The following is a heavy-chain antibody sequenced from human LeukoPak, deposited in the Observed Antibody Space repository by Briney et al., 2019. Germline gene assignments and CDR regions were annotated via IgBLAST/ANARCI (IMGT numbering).Heavy chain of an antibody. CDR2: ISGSGGST. J-gene: IGHJ3*02. Sequence: GGSLRLSCVASGFTVSSNYVSWVRQAPGKGLEWVSAISGSGGSTYYADSVKGRFTISRDNSKNTLYLQVNSLRAEDTVVYYCAKDLYYDILTGYSTDAFDIWGQGTMVTVSS. CDR3: AKDLYYDILTGYSTDAFDI. CDR1: GFTVSSNY. V-gene: IGHV3-23*01. D-gene: IGHD3-9*01.